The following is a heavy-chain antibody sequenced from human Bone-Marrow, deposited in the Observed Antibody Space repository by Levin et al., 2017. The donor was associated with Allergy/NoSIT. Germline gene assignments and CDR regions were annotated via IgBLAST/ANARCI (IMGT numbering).Heavy chain of an antibody. J-gene: IGHJ4*02. CDR1: GFTFSSFA. Sequence: PGGSLRLSCAASGFTFSSFAMSWVRQAPGRGLEWVSTIPTTGRNTYYADSVKGRFIISRDNSRNTLSLQMNSLRVEDTAVYYCAKPAAYSGDFGNWGQGTLVTVSS. D-gene: IGHD5-12*01. V-gene: IGHV3-23*01. CDR2: IPTTGRNT. CDR3: AKPAAYSGDFGN.